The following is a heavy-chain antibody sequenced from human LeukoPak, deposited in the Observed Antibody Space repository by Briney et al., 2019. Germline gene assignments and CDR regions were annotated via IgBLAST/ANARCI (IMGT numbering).Heavy chain of an antibody. D-gene: IGHD3-10*01. Sequence: PGGSLRLSCAASGFTFSDYYMSWIRQAPGKGQEWVSYISSSGSTIYYADSVKGRFTISRDNAKNSLYLQMNSLRAEDTAVYYCAREETVVRGVIIVSPLHWYFDLWGRGTLVTVSS. CDR1: GFTFSDYY. CDR3: AREETVVRGVIIVSPLHWYFDL. J-gene: IGHJ2*01. CDR2: ISSSGSTI. V-gene: IGHV3-11*01.